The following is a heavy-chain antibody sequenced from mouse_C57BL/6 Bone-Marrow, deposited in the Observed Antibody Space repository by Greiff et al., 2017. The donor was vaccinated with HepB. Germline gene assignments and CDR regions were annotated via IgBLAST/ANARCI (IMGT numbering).Heavy chain of an antibody. D-gene: IGHD1-1*01. Sequence: VHLVESGPGLVAPSQSLSITCTVSGFSLTSYAISWVRQPPGKGLEWLGVIWTGGGTNYNSALKSRLSISKDNSKSQVFLKMNSLQTDDTARYYCARMGYYGSRGYFDYWGQGTTLTVSS. CDR3: ARMGYYGSRGYFDY. CDR2: IWTGGGT. CDR1: GFSLTSYA. J-gene: IGHJ2*01. V-gene: IGHV2-9-1*01.